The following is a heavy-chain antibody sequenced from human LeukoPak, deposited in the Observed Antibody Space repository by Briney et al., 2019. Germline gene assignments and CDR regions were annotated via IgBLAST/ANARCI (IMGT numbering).Heavy chain of an antibody. CDR1: GYSISRRNW. CDR3: ARSVDGGNSPFDY. Sequence: SETLSLTCAVSGYSISRRNWWGWIRQPPGKGLEWIGYIYYSGSTYYNPSLKSRVTMSVDTSKNQFSLKLSSVTAVDTAVYYCARSVDGGNSPFDYWGQGTLVTVSS. D-gene: IGHD4-23*01. CDR2: IYYSGST. V-gene: IGHV4-28*01. J-gene: IGHJ4*02.